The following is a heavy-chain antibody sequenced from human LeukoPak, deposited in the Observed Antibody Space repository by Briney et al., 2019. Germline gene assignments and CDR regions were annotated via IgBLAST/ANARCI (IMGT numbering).Heavy chain of an antibody. V-gene: IGHV4-39*01. CDR3: ARLGSSDAFDI. Sequence: SETLSLTCTVSGGSISSSSYYWGWIRQPPGKGLEWIGSFYYSGNTYYNPSLKSRVTIPVDTSKNQFSLKLSSVTAADTAVYYYARLGSSDAFDIWGLGTMVTVSS. CDR2: FYYSGNT. J-gene: IGHJ3*02. CDR1: GGSISSSSYY. D-gene: IGHD1-26*01.